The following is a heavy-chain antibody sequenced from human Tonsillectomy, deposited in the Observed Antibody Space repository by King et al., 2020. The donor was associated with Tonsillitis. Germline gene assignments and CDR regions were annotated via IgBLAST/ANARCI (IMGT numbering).Heavy chain of an antibody. CDR3: ARAPADCWSGDEYYYYGLDV. V-gene: IGHV3-30*03. D-gene: IGHD3-3*01. CDR1: GFTFSSYG. Sequence: VQLVESGGGVVQPGRSLRLSCEASGFTFSSYGIHWVRQAPGKGLEWVAAILSDGSDKYYAGSVKGRLTISRDNSKNTRYVQIHSLRAEDTAVYYCARAPADCWSGDEYYYYGLDVWGQGTTVTVSS. CDR2: ILSDGSDK. J-gene: IGHJ6*02.